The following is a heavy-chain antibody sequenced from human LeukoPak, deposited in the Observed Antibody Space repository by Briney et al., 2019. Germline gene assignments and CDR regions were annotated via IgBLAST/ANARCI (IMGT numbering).Heavy chain of an antibody. CDR1: GGSISSSSYY. Sequence: SETLSLTCTVSGGSISSSSYYWGWIRQPPGKGLEWIGSIYYSGSTYYNPSLKSRVTISVDTSKNQFSLKLSSVTAADTAVYYCAREKGRYFDWYDYWGQGTLVTVSS. D-gene: IGHD3-9*01. CDR3: AREKGRYFDWYDY. V-gene: IGHV4-39*07. CDR2: IYYSGST. J-gene: IGHJ4*02.